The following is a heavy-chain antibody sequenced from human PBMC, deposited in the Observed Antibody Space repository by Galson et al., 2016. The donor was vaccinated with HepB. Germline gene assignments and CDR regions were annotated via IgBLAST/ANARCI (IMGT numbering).Heavy chain of an antibody. Sequence: SLRLSCAGSGFTFSTYGMHWVRQAPGKGLEWVGVIWCDGGYKYYADSVKGRFTISRDNSKNTLYLQMNSLSTEDTAVYFCAKEAGSYSSGWHYFDYWGQGTLVTVSS. D-gene: IGHD6-19*01. CDR3: AKEAGSYSSGWHYFDY. CDR1: GFTFSTYG. CDR2: IWCDGGYK. V-gene: IGHV3-33*06. J-gene: IGHJ4*02.